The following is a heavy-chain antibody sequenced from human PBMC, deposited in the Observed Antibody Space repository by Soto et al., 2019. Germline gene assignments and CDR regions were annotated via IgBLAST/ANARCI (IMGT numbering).Heavy chain of an antibody. J-gene: IGHJ5*02. CDR1: GSTFPNYP. Sequence: PGGSLRLSCTASGSTFPNYPMHWVRQAPDKGLEWVAVISHDGVTKNFADSVKGRFTISRDSSRNTLYLQMNSLRIEDTAMYYFVRGCYSSRREQLDPRAQGTLV. D-gene: IGHD2-15*01. CDR3: VRGCYSSRREQLDP. CDR2: ISHDGVTK. V-gene: IGHV3-30-3*01.